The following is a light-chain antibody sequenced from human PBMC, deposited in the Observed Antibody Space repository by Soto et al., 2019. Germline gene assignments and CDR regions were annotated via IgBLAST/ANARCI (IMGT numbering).Light chain of an antibody. CDR1: QSINSF. CDR3: QKYGSSPIT. J-gene: IGKJ5*01. Sequence: EIVLTQSPGTLSVSPGEGATLSCRASQSINSFLAWYQQRRGQAPRLLIHGASNRATGIPDRLSGSGSGTDFTLTISRLEPEDFAVYYCQKYGSSPITFGQGTRLEIK. CDR2: GAS. V-gene: IGKV3-20*01.